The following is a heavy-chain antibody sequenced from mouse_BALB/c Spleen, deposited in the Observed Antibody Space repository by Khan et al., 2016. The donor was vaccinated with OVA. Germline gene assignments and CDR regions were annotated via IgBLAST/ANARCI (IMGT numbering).Heavy chain of an antibody. CDR1: GFTFSTNA. CDR3: ARHEGFITPAWFAY. J-gene: IGHJ3*01. D-gene: IGHD1-2*01. CDR2: ISSAGSYT. V-gene: IGHV5-9-3*01. Sequence: EVELVESGGGLVQPGGSLTLSCAASGFTFSTNAMSWVRQTPEKRLEWVATISSAGSYTSYADSVNGRFTNSRDNAKNTLYLQMSSRRSEDPAMYYGARHEGFITPAWFAYWGQGTLVTVSA.